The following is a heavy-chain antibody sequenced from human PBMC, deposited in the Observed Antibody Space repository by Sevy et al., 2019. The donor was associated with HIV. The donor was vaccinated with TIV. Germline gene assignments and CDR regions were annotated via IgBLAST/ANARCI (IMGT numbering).Heavy chain of an antibody. Sequence: GGSLRLSCVASGFTFSSDSLNWVRQAPGKGLECVSYISSSFTVYYADSVKGRFTISRDNAKNSLYLQKNSLRDEDTAVYYCARVGGASEWGYYFDYWGQGTLVTVSS. CDR3: ARVGGASEWGYYFDY. D-gene: IGHD1-26*01. J-gene: IGHJ4*02. V-gene: IGHV3-48*02. CDR1: GFTFSSDS. CDR2: ISSSFTV.